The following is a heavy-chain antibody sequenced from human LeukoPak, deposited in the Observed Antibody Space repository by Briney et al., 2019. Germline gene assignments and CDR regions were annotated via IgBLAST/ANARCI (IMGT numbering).Heavy chain of an antibody. CDR2: INPNSGGT. Sequence: GASVKVSCKASGYTFTGYYMHWVRQAPGQGLEWMGWINPNSGGTNYAQKFQGRVTMTRDTSISTAYMELSRLRSDDTAVYYCARDRQGYYDSSGYNNWFDPWGQGTLVTVSS. V-gene: IGHV1-2*02. CDR3: ARDRQGYYDSSGYNNWFDP. CDR1: GYTFTGYY. J-gene: IGHJ5*02. D-gene: IGHD3-22*01.